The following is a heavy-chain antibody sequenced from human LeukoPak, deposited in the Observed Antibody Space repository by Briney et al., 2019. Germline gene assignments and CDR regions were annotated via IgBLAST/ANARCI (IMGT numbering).Heavy chain of an antibody. D-gene: IGHD3-3*01. CDR2: ISISGYST. Sequence: AGGSLRLSCAASGFTFSDYYMSWIRQAPGKGLEWVSYISISGYSTYYADSVKGRFTISRDNAKNSLYLQMNNLRPEDTAFYYCARRYDFWSGYYGWFDPWGQGTLVTVSS. CDR1: GFTFSDYY. CDR3: ARRYDFWSGYYGWFDP. V-gene: IGHV3-11*04. J-gene: IGHJ5*02.